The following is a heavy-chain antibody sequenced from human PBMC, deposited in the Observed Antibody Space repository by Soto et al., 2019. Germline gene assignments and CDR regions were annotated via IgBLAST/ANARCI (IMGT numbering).Heavy chain of an antibody. V-gene: IGHV3-11*01. J-gene: IGHJ3*02. CDR2: ISTIGITM. CDR1: VVTFIDYQ. Sequence: SLRLSCPASVVTFIDYQMIWIRHAPGKGLEWVSYISTIGITMYYTDSVKGRFTVSRDNAKNSLYLQINSLRAEDTAMYYCARVGYITGWYKSFDIWGQGTMVTVSS. D-gene: IGHD6-19*01. CDR3: ARVGYITGWYKSFDI.